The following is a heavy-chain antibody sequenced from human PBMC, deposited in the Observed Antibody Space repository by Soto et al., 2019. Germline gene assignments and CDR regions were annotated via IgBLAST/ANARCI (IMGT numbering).Heavy chain of an antibody. V-gene: IGHV3-30-3*01. CDR2: ISYDGSNK. CDR3: ARDTPRKQPMDQYYYYYGMDV. Sequence: GGSLRLSCAASGFTFSSYAMHWVRQAPGKGLEWVAVISYDGSNKYYADSVKGRFTISRDNSKNTLYLQMNSLRAEDTAVYYCARDTPRKQPMDQYYYYYGMDVWGQGTTVTVSS. D-gene: IGHD2-15*01. J-gene: IGHJ6*02. CDR1: GFTFSSYA.